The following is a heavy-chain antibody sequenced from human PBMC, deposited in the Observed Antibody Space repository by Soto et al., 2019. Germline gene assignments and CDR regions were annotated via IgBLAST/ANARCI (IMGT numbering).Heavy chain of an antibody. D-gene: IGHD6-19*01. CDR2: ISAYNGNT. CDR3: ARTLVVAGTSGFDY. J-gene: IGHJ4*02. Sequence: QVQLVQSGAEVKKPGASVKVSCKASGYSFTSYGISWVRQAPGQGLEWMVWISAYNGNTNYAQKLQGRVTMTTDTSTSTVYMELRSLRSDDTAVYFCARTLVVAGTSGFDYWGQGTLVTVSS. V-gene: IGHV1-18*01. CDR1: GYSFTSYG.